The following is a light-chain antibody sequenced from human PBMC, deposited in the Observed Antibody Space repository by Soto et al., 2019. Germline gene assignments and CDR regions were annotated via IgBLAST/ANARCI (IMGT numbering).Light chain of an antibody. CDR3: QSYDTRLSASGV. J-gene: IGLJ3*02. CDR1: SSNIGAGFD. V-gene: IGLV1-40*01. CDR2: GNT. Sequence: QSVLTQPPSVSGAPGQTVTISCTGSSSNIGAGFDVHWYQHVPGTAPKLLIYGNTDRPSGVPDRFSGSKSGTSASLAITGLQPDDEADYYCQSYDTRLSASGVFGGGTKLTVL.